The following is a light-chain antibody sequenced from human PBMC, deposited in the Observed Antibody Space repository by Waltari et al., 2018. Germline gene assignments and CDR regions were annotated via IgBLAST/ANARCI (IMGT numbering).Light chain of an antibody. V-gene: IGLV1-40*01. Sequence: QSVLTQPSSVSGAPGQTVSISCTRNDSTIGAPFIQWYQQFPGTAPKLLIYENYRRPSGISDRFSGSRSTNSVSLTITGLQSEDEADYYCQSSDNNLTVLFGGGTRLTVL. CDR3: QSSDNNLTVL. CDR1: DSTIGAPF. CDR2: ENY. J-gene: IGLJ2*01.